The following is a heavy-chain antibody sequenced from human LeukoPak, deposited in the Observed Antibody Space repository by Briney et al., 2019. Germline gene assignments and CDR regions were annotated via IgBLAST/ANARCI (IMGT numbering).Heavy chain of an antibody. Sequence: ASVKVSCKASGGTFSSYAISWVRQAPGQGLEWMGGIIPIFGTANYAQKFQGRVTITADESTSTAYMELSSLRSEDTAVYYCARGGYSSGLLDYWGQGTLVSVSS. CDR3: ARGGYSSGLLDY. J-gene: IGHJ4*02. CDR1: GGTFSSYA. CDR2: IIPIFGTA. V-gene: IGHV1-69*13. D-gene: IGHD6-19*01.